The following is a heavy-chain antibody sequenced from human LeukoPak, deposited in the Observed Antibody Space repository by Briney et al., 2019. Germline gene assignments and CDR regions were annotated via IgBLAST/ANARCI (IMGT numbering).Heavy chain of an antibody. D-gene: IGHD5-24*01. CDR2: TYYRSKWYN. CDR3: ARDLHGYNTPFLPNWFDP. J-gene: IGHJ5*02. CDR1: GDSVSSNSAA. Sequence: SQTLSLTCAISGDSVSSNSAAWNWIRQSPSRGLEWLGRTYYRSKWYNDYAVSVKSRITINPDTSKNQFSLQLNSVTPEDTAVYFCARDLHGYNTPFLPNWFDPWGQGTLVTVSS. V-gene: IGHV6-1*01.